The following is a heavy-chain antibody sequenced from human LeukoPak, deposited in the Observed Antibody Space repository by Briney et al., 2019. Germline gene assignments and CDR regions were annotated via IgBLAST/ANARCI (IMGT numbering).Heavy chain of an antibody. J-gene: IGHJ4*02. CDR1: GFTVSGNY. D-gene: IGHD1-26*01. CDR3: ARTRGGSYSSFDY. Sequence: GGSLRLSCAVSGFTVSGNYMSWVRQAPGKGLEWVSVIYSGGTTYYADSVRGRFTISRDNSKNTLYLQMDSLRAEDTAVYYCARTRGGSYSSFDYWGQGTLVTVSS. CDR2: IYSGGTT. V-gene: IGHV3-53*01.